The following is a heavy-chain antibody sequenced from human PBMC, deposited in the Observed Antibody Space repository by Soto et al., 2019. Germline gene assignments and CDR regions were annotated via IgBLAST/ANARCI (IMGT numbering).Heavy chain of an antibody. Sequence: QVQLQESGPGLVKPSETMSLTCTVSCGSISSYYWSWIRQPPGKGLEWIGYIYYSGSTNYNPSLKSRVTISVDTSKNQFSLKLSSVTAADTAVYYCAREGLTGTIGLYYYYGMEVWGQGTTVTVSS. J-gene: IGHJ6*02. D-gene: IGHD1-7*01. V-gene: IGHV4-59*01. CDR2: IYYSGST. CDR1: CGSISSYY. CDR3: AREGLTGTIGLYYYYGMEV.